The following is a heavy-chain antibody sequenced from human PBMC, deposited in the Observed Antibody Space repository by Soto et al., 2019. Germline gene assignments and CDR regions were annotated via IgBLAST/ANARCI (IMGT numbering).Heavy chain of an antibody. CDR2: ISGGGFNT. V-gene: IGHV3-23*01. Sequence: LRLSCAASGFTFSNYDMSWVRQAPGKGLEWVSSISGGGFNTYYADSVKGRFTISRDNSKNTLYLQMNSPRAEDTAVYYCAKHFAYGGPFDYWGQGTLVTVSS. CDR1: GFTFSNYD. J-gene: IGHJ4*02. CDR3: AKHFAYGGPFDY. D-gene: IGHD4-17*01.